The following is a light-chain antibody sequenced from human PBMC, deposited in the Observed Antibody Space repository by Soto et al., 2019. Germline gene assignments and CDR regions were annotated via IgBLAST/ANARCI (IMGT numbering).Light chain of an antibody. J-gene: IGLJ1*01. Sequence: QSVLTQPPSVSGAPGQMVTISCTGSSSNIGAGYDVHWYQQLPGTAPKLLIYGNSNRPSGVPDRFSGAKSGTSASLAITGLQAEHEADYHCQSYDSSLSAYVFGTGTKVTVL. CDR3: QSYDSSLSAYV. CDR2: GNS. V-gene: IGLV1-40*01. CDR1: SSNIGAGYD.